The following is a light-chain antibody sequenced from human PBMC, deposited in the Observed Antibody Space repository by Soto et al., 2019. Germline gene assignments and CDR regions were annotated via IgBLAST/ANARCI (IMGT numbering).Light chain of an antibody. CDR1: QSISSW. Sequence: DIQMTQSPATLSACVGDRVTITCRASQSISSWLAWYQQKPGKAPKLLIYDASSLESGVPSRFSGSGSGTEFTLTISSLQPDDFATYYCQHYNSYSESFGQATMV. CDR3: QHYNSYSES. J-gene: IGKJ1*01. CDR2: DAS. V-gene: IGKV1-5*01.